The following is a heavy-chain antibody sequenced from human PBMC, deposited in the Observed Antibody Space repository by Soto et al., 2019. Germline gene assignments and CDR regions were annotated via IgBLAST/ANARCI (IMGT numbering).Heavy chain of an antibody. CDR3: ARDRDYGGFDF. CDR1: GGSISSGDYS. V-gene: IGHV4-30-2*01. Sequence: SETLSLTCAVSGGSISSGDYSWSWIRQPPGKGLEWIGYIYQSGSTYYNPSLKSRVSISVDRSKNQFSLKLSSVTAADTAVYYCARDRDYGGFDFWGQGTLVTVSS. CDR2: IYQSGST. J-gene: IGHJ4*02. D-gene: IGHD4-17*01.